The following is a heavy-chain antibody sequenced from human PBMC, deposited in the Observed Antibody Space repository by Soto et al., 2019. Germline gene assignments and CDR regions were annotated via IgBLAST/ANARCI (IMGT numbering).Heavy chain of an antibody. CDR3: ARDKWLRAPRGYVVDY. CDR2: ISYDGSNK. CDR1: GFTFSSYA. D-gene: IGHD5-12*01. J-gene: IGHJ4*02. Sequence: QVQLVESGGGVVQPGRSLRLSCAASGFTFSSYAMHWVRQASGKGLEWVAVISYDGSNKYYADSVKGRFTISRDNSKNTLYLQMNSLRAEDTAVYYCARDKWLRAPRGYVVDYWGQGTLVTVSS. V-gene: IGHV3-30-3*01.